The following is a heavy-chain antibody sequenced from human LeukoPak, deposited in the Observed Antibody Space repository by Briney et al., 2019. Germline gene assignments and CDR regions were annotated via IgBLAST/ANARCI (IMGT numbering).Heavy chain of an antibody. V-gene: IGHV4-4*07. CDR2: IYTSGST. D-gene: IGHD6-13*01. CDR3: ARDRYSSNSYFDY. Sequence: SETLSLTCTVSGGSISNYYWSWIRQPPGKGLEWIGRIYTSGSTNYNPSLKSRVTMSVDTSKNQFSLKLSSVTAADTAVYYCARDRYSSNSYFDYWGQGTLVTVSS. CDR1: GGSISNYY. J-gene: IGHJ4*02.